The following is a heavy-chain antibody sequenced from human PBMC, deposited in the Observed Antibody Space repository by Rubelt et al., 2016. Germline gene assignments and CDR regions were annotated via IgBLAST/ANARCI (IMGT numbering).Heavy chain of an antibody. CDR2: IYSGGTT. D-gene: IGHD3-10*01. CDR3: ARDPLGFNQPNKDY. Sequence: QAPGKGLECVSIIYSGGTTYSADSVKGRFTISRDNSKNTLYLQMNSLTVEDTAVYYCARDPLGFNQPNKDYWGQGTLVTVSS. V-gene: IGHV3-66*01. J-gene: IGHJ4*02.